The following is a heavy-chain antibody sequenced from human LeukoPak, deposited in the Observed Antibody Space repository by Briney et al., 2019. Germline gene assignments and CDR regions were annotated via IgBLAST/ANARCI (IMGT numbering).Heavy chain of an antibody. V-gene: IGHV1-69*13. J-gene: IGHJ4*02. CDR1: GGTFSSYA. Sequence: GASVKVSCKASGGTFSSYAISWVRQAPGQGLEWMGGIIPIFGTANYAQKFQGRVTITADESTSTAYMELSSLRSEDTAVYYCARDLGNYDILTGYGFDYWGQGTLVTVSS. CDR3: ARDLGNYDILTGYGFDY. CDR2: IIPIFGTA. D-gene: IGHD3-9*01.